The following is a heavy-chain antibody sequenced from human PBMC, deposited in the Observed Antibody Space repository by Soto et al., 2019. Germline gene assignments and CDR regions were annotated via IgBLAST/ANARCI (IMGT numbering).Heavy chain of an antibody. CDR1: GGSINGYY. CDR3: ARASGYSYGYDYFLDN. V-gene: IGHV4-59*01. CDR2: FHFSGST. Sequence: QVQLQESGPGLVKPSETLSLTCTVSGGSINGYYWTWLRQSPTNGLEWIGYFHFSGSTKYTPSLESRLTMSAYTSKNQISLTLSSVTAADTAVYYCARASGYSYGYDYFLDNWGQGTLANVSS. D-gene: IGHD5-18*01. J-gene: IGHJ4*01.